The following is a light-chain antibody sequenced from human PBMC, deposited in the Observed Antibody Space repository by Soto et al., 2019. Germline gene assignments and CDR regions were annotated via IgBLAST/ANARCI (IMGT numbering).Light chain of an antibody. CDR1: QTLNNY. Sequence: DIQMTQSPSSVSASVGDRVTITCRASQTLNNYLTWFQQKPGKAPKVLIYAASTLQSGVPSRFSGSGSGAEFTPTISSLQPEDFATYYCQQSFSPLLTFGGGTKVEIK. V-gene: IGKV1-39*01. J-gene: IGKJ4*01. CDR2: AAS. CDR3: QQSFSPLLT.